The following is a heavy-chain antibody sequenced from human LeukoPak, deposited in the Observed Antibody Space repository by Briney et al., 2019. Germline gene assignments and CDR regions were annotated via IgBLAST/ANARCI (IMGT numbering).Heavy chain of an antibody. CDR1: GGSVSSGSYY. CDR2: IYYSGST. J-gene: IGHJ6*04. Sequence: SETLSLTCTVSGGSVSSGSYYWSWIRQPPGRGVEWIGYIYYSGSTNYNPSLKSRVTISVDTSKNQFSLKLSSVTAADTAVYYCARDSPPGYYYGMDVWGKGTTVTVSS. CDR3: ARDSPPGYYYGMDV. D-gene: IGHD3-10*01. V-gene: IGHV4-61*01.